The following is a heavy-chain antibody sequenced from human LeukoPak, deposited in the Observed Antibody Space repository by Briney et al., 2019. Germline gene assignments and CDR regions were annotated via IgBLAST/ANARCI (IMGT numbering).Heavy chain of an antibody. CDR2: IYYSVTT. V-gene: IGHV4-59*01. Sequence: SETLSLTCTVSGGTISNYYWSWIRQPPGKGLEWIGYIYYSVTTNYTPSLKSRVTMSVDTSKNQFSLKLSSVTAADTAVYYCAREDPQTTVPEGMDVWGQGTTVTVSS. CDR1: GGTISNYY. CDR3: AREDPQTTVPEGMDV. J-gene: IGHJ6*02. D-gene: IGHD4-17*01.